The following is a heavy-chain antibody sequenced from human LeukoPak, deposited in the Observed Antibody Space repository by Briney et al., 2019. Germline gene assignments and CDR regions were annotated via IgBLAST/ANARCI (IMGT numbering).Heavy chain of an antibody. CDR3: AKDVGKWESLHFFDY. D-gene: IGHD1-26*01. CDR2: ISGSGAST. V-gene: IGHV3-23*01. J-gene: IGHJ4*02. CDR1: GFTLSTNA. Sequence: GGSLRLSCLTSGFTLSTNAMSWVRQAPGKGLEWISGISGSGASTYYADSVKGRFTISGDDSRDTLYLQMNSLRGDDTAVYYCAKDVGKWESLHFFDYWGQGTLVTVSS.